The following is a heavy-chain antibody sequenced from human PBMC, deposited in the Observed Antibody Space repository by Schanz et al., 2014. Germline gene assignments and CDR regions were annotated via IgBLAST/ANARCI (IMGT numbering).Heavy chain of an antibody. D-gene: IGHD3-10*01. J-gene: IGHJ3*02. V-gene: IGHV4-34*08. CDR2: INHSGNN. CDR1: GFSFSDHA. Sequence: VKMVESGGGLVKPGGSLRLSCAASGFSFSDHAMDWVRQAAGKGLEWIGEINHSGNNYYNPSLKSRVTISVDTSKNQFSLKLTSVTAADTAVYYCATNMVQGTISDAFDIWGQGTMVTVSS. CDR3: ATNMVQGTISDAFDI.